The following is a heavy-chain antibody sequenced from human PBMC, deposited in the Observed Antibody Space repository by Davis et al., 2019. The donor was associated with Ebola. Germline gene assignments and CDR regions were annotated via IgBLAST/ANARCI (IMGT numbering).Heavy chain of an antibody. V-gene: IGHV1-2*04. Sequence: ASVKVSCKASGYTFTGYYMHWVRQAPGQGLEWMGWINPNSGGTNYAQKFQGWVTMTRDTSISTAYMELSRLRSDDTAVYYGARGPSITIFGVVPPYGMDVWGQGTTVTVSS. CDR2: INPNSGGT. J-gene: IGHJ6*02. D-gene: IGHD3-3*01. CDR1: GYTFTGYY. CDR3: ARGPSITIFGVVPPYGMDV.